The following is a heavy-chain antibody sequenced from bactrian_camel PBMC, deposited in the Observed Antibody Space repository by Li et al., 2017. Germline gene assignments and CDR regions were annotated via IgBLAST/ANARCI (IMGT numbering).Heavy chain of an antibody. V-gene: IGHV3S53*01. Sequence: HVQLVESGGGSVQAGGSLELSCIAVSGKLAATCGMGWYRQVPGKEREEVAAIDSDGTIVYIDSVKGRFTVSRDNAKNTLHLEMSSLKPEDTAVYYCAADLFSYGDSCSSGLGYWGQGTQVTVS. J-gene: IGHJ6*01. CDR3: AADLFSYGDSCSSGLGY. D-gene: IGHD6*01. CDR1: GKLAATCG. CDR2: IDSDGTI.